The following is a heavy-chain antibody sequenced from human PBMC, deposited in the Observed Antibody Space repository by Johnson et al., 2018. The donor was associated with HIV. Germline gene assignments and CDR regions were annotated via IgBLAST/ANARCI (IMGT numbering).Heavy chain of an antibody. CDR3: VEGIVVVVAAGRADAFDI. CDR2: INWNGGSK. V-gene: IGHV3-20*04. CDR1: GFTFDDYG. Sequence: VQLVESGGGVVRPGGSLRLSCAASGFTFDDYGMSWVRQAPGKGLEWVSGINWNGGSKDYADSVKGRFTISRDNAKNSLYLQMNSLRAEDTALYYCVEGIVVVVAAGRADAFDIWGQGTMVTVSS. D-gene: IGHD2-15*01. J-gene: IGHJ3*02.